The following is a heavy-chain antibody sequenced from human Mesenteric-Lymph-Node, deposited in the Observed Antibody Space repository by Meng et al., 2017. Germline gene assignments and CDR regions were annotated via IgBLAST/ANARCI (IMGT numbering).Heavy chain of an antibody. CDR3: ARRGATRRNFDY. CDR1: GFTFSSYA. V-gene: IGHV3-30*04. CDR2: ISYHGNNK. Sequence: GGSLRLSCAASGFTFSSYAMHWVRQAPGKGLQWVAVISYHGNNKYYADSVKGRFTISRDNSNNTVYLQMNSLRPEDTAVYYCARRGATRRNFDYWGQGTLVTVSS. J-gene: IGHJ4*02. D-gene: IGHD1-26*01.